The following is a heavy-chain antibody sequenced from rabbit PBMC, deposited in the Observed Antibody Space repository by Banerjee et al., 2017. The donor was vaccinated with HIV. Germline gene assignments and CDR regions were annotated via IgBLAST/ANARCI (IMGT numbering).Heavy chain of an antibody. D-gene: IGHD2-1*01. CDR2: IYAGSGNT. CDR3: ARETYDDYGNYDL. Sequence: QEQLVESGGGLVKPEGSLTLTCTASGFSFSNKYVMCWVRQAPGKGLEWIACIYAGSGNTYYASWAKGRFTISKASWTTVTLQMTSLTAADTASYFCARETYDDYGNYDLWGPGTLVTVS. CDR1: GFSFSNKYV. V-gene: IGHV1S45*01. J-gene: IGHJ6*01.